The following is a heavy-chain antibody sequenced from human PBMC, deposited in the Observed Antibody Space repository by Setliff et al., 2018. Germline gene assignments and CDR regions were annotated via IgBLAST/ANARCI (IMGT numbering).Heavy chain of an antibody. D-gene: IGHD5-12*01. J-gene: IGHJ4*02. CDR3: ARVPRPAGYSGYGDY. CDR1: GYTFTNFG. Sequence: ASVKVSCKTSGYTFTNFGISWVRQAPGQGVEWMGWISGYNGNTNYAQKLQGRVTMTTDTSTSTAYMELRSLRSDDTAVYYCARVPRPAGYSGYGDYWGQGTLVTVSS. CDR2: ISGYNGNT. V-gene: IGHV1-18*01.